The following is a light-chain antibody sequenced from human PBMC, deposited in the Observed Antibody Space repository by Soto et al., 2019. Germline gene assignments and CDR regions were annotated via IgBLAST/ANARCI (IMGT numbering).Light chain of an antibody. CDR1: SSNIGNNP. Sequence: SVLTQPPSVSEAPRQRVTISCSGSSSNIGNNPVNWYQQLPGKAPKLLIFHDDVLPSGVSDRFSASKSGTSASLAISGLQSEDEATYYCAGWDDSLNGYVFATGTRSPS. CDR2: HDD. CDR3: AGWDDSLNGYV. V-gene: IGLV1-36*01. J-gene: IGLJ1*01.